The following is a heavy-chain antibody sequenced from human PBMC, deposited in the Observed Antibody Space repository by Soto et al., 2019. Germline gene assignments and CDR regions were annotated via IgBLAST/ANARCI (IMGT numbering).Heavy chain of an antibody. CDR2: IFSNDEK. V-gene: IGHV2-26*01. CDR1: GFSLSNARMG. D-gene: IGHD5-18*01. J-gene: IGHJ5*02. Sequence: QVTLKESGPVLVEPTETLTLTCTVSGFSLSNARMGVSWIRQPPGKALEWLAHIFSNDEKSYGTSLKSRLTISKDTSKSQVVLTMTNMDPVDTATYYCARIRGDGYSLSRFDPWGQGTLVTVSS. CDR3: ARIRGDGYSLSRFDP.